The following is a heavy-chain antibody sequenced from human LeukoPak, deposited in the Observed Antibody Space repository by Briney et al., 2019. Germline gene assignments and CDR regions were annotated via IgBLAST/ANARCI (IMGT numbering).Heavy chain of an antibody. CDR1: GGSISSSSYY. CDR2: IYYSGGT. Sequence: SETLSLTCTVSGGSISSSSYYWGWIRQPPGKGLEWIESIYYSGGTYYNPSLKSRVTISVDTSKNQFSLKLSSVTAADTAVYYCASLTGDYYYYGMDVWGQGTTVTVSS. J-gene: IGHJ6*02. D-gene: IGHD1-20*01. CDR3: ASLTGDYYYYGMDV. V-gene: IGHV4-39*01.